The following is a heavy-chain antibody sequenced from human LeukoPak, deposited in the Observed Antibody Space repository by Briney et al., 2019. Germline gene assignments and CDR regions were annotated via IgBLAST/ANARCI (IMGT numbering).Heavy chain of an antibody. Sequence: PSETLYLTCAVSGYSISSGYYWGWIRQPPGKGLEWIGSIYHSGSTYYNPSLKSRVTISVDTSKNQFSLKLSSVTAADTAVYYCARQGGDYFGYWGQGTLVTVSS. V-gene: IGHV4-38-2*01. CDR3: ARQGGDYFGY. CDR1: GYSISSGYY. J-gene: IGHJ4*02. CDR2: IYHSGST. D-gene: IGHD1-26*01.